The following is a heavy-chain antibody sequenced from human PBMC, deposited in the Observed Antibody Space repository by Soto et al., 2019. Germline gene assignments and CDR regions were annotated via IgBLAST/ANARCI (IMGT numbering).Heavy chain of an antibody. CDR2: IYYSGST. V-gene: IGHV4-61*01. CDR1: GGSVSSGSYY. Sequence: QVQLQESGPGLVKPSETLSLTCTVSGGSVSSGSYYWSWIRQPPGKGLEWIGYIYYSGSTNYNPSLKRRVTISVDTSKNQFSLKLSSVTAADTAVYYCARRGIAARPRDWYFDLWGRGTLVTVSS. D-gene: IGHD6-6*01. CDR3: ARRGIAARPRDWYFDL. J-gene: IGHJ2*01.